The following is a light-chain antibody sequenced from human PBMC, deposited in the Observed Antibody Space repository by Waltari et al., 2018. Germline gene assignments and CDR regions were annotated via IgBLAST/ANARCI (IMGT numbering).Light chain of an antibody. J-gene: IGLJ2*01. CDR1: KLGVKD. CDR3: QAWDSSTVV. CDR2: QDS. V-gene: IGLV3-1*01. Sequence: SYELTQPPSVSVSPGQTARITCPAPKLGVKDACWYQQKPGQSTVLVIYQDSKRPSGVPERFSGSNSGNTATLTVSGTQAMDEADYYCQAWDSSTVVFGGGTKLTVL.